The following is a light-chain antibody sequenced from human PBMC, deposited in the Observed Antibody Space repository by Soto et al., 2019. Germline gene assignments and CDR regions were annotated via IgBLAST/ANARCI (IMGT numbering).Light chain of an antibody. V-gene: IGKV3-11*01. CDR2: DAS. J-gene: IGKJ4*01. Sequence: EIVLTQSPASLSLSPGDRATLSCRASQSVRGYLAWYQQKPGQAPRLLIYDASNRAAGIPARFSGSGSGTDFTLTISSLEPEDFAVYYCQQRINWPPTFGGGTKVEIK. CDR3: QQRINWPPT. CDR1: QSVRGY.